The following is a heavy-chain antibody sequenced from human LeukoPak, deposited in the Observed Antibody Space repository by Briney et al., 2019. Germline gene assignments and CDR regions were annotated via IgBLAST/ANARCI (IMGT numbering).Heavy chain of an antibody. V-gene: IGHV3-23*01. CDR1: GSTFSSCA. CDR3: AKVEVRGVIVHLFDY. Sequence: GGSLRLSCAASGSTFSSCAMSWVRQAPGKGLEWVSAISGSGGSTYYADSVKGRFTISRDNSKNTLYLQMNGLRAEDTAIYYCAKVEVRGVIVHLFDYWGQGTLVTVSS. D-gene: IGHD3-10*01. CDR2: ISGSGGST. J-gene: IGHJ4*02.